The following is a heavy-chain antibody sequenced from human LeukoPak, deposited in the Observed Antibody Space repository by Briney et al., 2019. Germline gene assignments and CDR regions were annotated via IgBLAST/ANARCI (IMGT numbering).Heavy chain of an antibody. V-gene: IGHV3-15*01. CDR2: FKTKIAGGTI. CDR3: SAGVVTSDFDS. J-gene: IGHJ4*02. CDR1: GFSFSNAY. D-gene: IGHD2-21*02. Sequence: PGGSLRLSCAASGFSFSNAYMRWVRQAPGKGLEWVGRFKTKIAGGTIDYAAPVRGRFTISRDDSRNTLYLQMSSLKTDDTAVYYGSAGVVTSDFDSWGQGTLVTVSS.